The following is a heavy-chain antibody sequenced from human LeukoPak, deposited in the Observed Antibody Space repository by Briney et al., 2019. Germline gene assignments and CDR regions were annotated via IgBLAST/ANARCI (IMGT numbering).Heavy chain of an antibody. D-gene: IGHD1-7*01. Sequence: ASVKVSCKASGYTFTCYYMHWVRQAPGQGLEWMGWINPNSGGTNYAQKFQGRVTMTRDTSISTAYMELSRLRSDDTAVYYCATSGTNWNYGWNNWFDPWGQGPLVTVSS. V-gene: IGHV1-2*02. CDR2: INPNSGGT. CDR3: ATSGTNWNYGWNNWFDP. J-gene: IGHJ5*02. CDR1: GYTFTCYY.